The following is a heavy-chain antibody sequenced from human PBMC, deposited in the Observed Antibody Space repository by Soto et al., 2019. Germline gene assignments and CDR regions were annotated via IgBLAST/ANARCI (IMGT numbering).Heavy chain of an antibody. CDR2: TYYTGST. CDR3: AREDFTIFGVPDYYYGMDV. Sequence: PSETLSLTCTVSGGSISSNTHYWGWIRQPPGKGLEWIGTTYYTGSTYYNPSLKSRVTISVDTSKNQFSLKLSSVTAADTAVYYCAREDFTIFGVPDYYYGMDVWGQGTTVTVSS. V-gene: IGHV4-39*07. D-gene: IGHD3-3*01. CDR1: GGSISSNTHY. J-gene: IGHJ6*02.